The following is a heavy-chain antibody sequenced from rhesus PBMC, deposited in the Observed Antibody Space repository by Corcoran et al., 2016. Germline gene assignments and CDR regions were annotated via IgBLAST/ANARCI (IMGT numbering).Heavy chain of an antibody. Sequence: QVQLQESGPGLVKPSETLSLTCAAPGGSISDDYYWSWIRTPPGKVLEWIGYIYGSGGGTNYNPSRKNRVTSSIDTSKNQFSLKLSSVTAADTAVYYCARGRGLVGFGFDYWGQGVLVTVSS. D-gene: IGHD3-3*01. CDR1: GGSISDDYY. J-gene: IGHJ4*01. CDR2: IYGSGGGT. V-gene: IGHV4-106*01. CDR3: ARGRGLVGFGFDY.